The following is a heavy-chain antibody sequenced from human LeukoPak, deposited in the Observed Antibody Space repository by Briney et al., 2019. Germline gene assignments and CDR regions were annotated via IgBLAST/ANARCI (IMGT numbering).Heavy chain of an antibody. Sequence: GGSLRLSCAASGFTFSSYAMHWVRQAPGKGLEWVAVISYDGSNKYYADSVKGRFTISRDNSTNTLYLQMNSLRAEDTAVYYCARDISMVRGVVYYYYYYGMDVWGQGTTVTVSS. CDR3: ARDISMVRGVVYYYYYYGMDV. CDR2: ISYDGSNK. J-gene: IGHJ6*02. CDR1: GFTFSSYA. D-gene: IGHD3-10*01. V-gene: IGHV3-30-3*01.